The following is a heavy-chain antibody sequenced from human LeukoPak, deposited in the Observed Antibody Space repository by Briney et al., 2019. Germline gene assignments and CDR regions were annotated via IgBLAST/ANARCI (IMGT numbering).Heavy chain of an antibody. CDR2: IIPIFGTA. V-gene: IGHV1-69*05. CDR3: ARERVGAGDY. J-gene: IGHJ4*02. CDR1: GGTFSSYA. Sequence: SVKVSCKASGGTFSSYAISWVRQAPGQGLVWMGRIIPIFGTANYAQKFQGRVTITTDESTSTAYMVLSSLRSEDATVYYCARERVGAGDYWGQGTLVTVSS. D-gene: IGHD1-26*01.